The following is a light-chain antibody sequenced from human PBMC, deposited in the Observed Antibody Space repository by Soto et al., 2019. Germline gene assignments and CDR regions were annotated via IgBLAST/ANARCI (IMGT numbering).Light chain of an antibody. CDR2: DAS. Sequence: DIQMTQSPSSLSASVGDRVTITCQASQDISNYLNWYQQKPGKAPKLLIYDASNLETGVPSRFSGSGSWTDFTFTISSLQPEDIATYYCQQYDNPQYTFGQGTKLEIK. CDR1: QDISNY. J-gene: IGKJ2*01. V-gene: IGKV1-33*01. CDR3: QQYDNPQYT.